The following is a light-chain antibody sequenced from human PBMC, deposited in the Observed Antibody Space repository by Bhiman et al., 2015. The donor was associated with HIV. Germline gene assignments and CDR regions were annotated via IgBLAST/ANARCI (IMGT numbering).Light chain of an antibody. CDR3: SSYTRSTTLRV. J-gene: IGLJ2*01. CDR2: EVR. V-gene: IGLV2-14*02. Sequence: QSALTQPASVSGSPGQSITISCTGTSSDVGSYNLVSWYQQYPGRAPKLIISEVRMRPSGVSSRFSGSKSGNTASLTISGLQAEDEADYYCSSYTRSTTLRVFGGGTKLTVL. CDR1: SSDVGSYNL.